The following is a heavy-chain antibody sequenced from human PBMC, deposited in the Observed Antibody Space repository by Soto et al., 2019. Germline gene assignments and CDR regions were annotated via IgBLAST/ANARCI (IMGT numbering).Heavy chain of an antibody. V-gene: IGHV1-69*13. CDR1: GGTFSSYA. J-gene: IGHJ6*02. CDR3: ARGVQWLVQSSREGPYYYGMDV. D-gene: IGHD6-19*01. Sequence: ASVKVSCKASGGTFSSYAISWVRQAPGQGLEWMGGIIPIFGTANYAQKFQGRVTITADESTSTAYMELSSLRSEDTAVYYCARGVQWLVQSSREGPYYYGMDVWGQGTTVTVSS. CDR2: IIPIFGTA.